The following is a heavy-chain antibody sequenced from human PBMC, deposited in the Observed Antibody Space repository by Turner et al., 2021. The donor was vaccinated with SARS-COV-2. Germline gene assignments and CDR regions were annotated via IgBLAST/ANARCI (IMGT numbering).Heavy chain of an antibody. CDR3: AREAPGPMAFFDY. V-gene: IGHV3-33*08. CDR1: GFTFSSSG. D-gene: IGHD2-8*01. Sequence: QVQLVESGGGVVQPGRSLRLSCAASGFTFSSSGMHWVRQAPGKGLEWVAVIWYDGSNKYYADSVKGRITISRDNSKNTLYLQMNSLRAEDTAVYYCAREAPGPMAFFDYWGQGTLVTVSS. J-gene: IGHJ4*02. CDR2: IWYDGSNK.